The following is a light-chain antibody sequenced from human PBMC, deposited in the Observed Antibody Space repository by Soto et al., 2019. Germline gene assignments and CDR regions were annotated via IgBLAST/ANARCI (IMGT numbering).Light chain of an antibody. V-gene: IGKV3-20*01. Sequence: EIVLTQSPGTLSLSPGERATLSCRASQSVSSKYLAWYQQKPGQAPRLLIYGASNRATGIPDRFSGSGSGTDFTLTISSLQTEDFAVYYCQHYNDWPPTWTFGQGTK. CDR1: QSVSSKY. CDR3: QHYNDWPPTWT. J-gene: IGKJ1*01. CDR2: GAS.